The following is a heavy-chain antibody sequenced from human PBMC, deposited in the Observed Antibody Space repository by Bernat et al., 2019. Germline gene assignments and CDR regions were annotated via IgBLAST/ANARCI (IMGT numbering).Heavy chain of an antibody. CDR2: ISNDGSRT. D-gene: IGHD3-16*01. J-gene: IGHJ4*02. V-gene: IGHV3-74*01. CDR1: GFTFSTSW. Sequence: EVQLVESGGDLVQPGGSLRLSCAASGFTFSTSWMHWVRQDPGKGLVWVSRISNDGSRTEYADSVKGRFTISRDNAKNTLYLQMNSLRAEDTAVYYCGRDPLRYLVDHWGQGTLVTVSS. CDR3: GRDPLRYLVDH.